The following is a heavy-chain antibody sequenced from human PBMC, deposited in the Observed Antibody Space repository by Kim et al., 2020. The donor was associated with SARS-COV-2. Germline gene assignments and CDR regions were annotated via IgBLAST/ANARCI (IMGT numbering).Heavy chain of an antibody. CDR3: AKSRGDTSGSSDY. Sequence: GGSLRLSCVASGLTFRNYAMGWVRQAPGKGLEWVSAVSAGGGGTYYADSVKGRFTISRDNSMNTLYLHMNSLNFEDTAIYYCAKSRGDTSGSSDYWGQGT. D-gene: IGHD3-10*01. V-gene: IGHV3-23*01. CDR1: GLTFRNYA. CDR2: VSAGGGGT. J-gene: IGHJ1*01.